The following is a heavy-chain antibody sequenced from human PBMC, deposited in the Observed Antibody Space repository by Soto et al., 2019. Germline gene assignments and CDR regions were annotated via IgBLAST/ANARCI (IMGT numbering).Heavy chain of an antibody. J-gene: IGHJ6*02. CDR1: GYPFTSYD. V-gene: IGHV1-8*01. CDR2: MNPTSGNT. CDR3: ARGSVWAYYYGMDV. D-gene: IGHD3-16*01. Sequence: GSVKVSSKACGYPFTSYDINLVRQATGQGLEWMGWMNPTSGNTGYAQKSQGRVTMTGNTSISTAYMELSRLRSEETAVYYCARGSVWAYYYGMDVWGQGTTVTVSS.